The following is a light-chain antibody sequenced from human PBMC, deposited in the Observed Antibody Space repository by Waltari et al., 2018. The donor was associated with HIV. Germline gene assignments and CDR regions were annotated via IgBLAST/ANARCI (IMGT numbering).Light chain of an antibody. Sequence: DIQMTQSPSTLSADVGDRVTITCRASENIRTWLAWYQQKPWEAPKIVSSEASSLESGVPSRFSGSGSGTEFTLTISSLQPYDFATYYCQQYKHTPDTFGQGTKVEIK. V-gene: IGKV1-5*03. CDR3: QQYKHTPDT. J-gene: IGKJ1*01. CDR1: ENIRTW. CDR2: EAS.